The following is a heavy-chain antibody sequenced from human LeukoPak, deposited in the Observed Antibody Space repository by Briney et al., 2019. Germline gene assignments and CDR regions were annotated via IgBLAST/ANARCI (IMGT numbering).Heavy chain of an antibody. CDR3: ARSYYYDSSHLDY. J-gene: IGHJ4*02. CDR1: GYSISSGYY. D-gene: IGHD3-22*01. CDR2: IYYSGST. V-gene: IGHV4-61*01. Sequence: SETLSLTCAVSGYSISSGYYWGWIRQPPGKGLEWIGYIYYSGSTNYNPSLKSRVTISVDTSKNQFSLKLSSVTAADTAVYYCARSYYYDSSHLDYWGQGTLVTVSS.